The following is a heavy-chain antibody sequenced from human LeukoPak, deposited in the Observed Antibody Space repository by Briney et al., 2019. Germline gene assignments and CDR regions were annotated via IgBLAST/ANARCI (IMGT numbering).Heavy chain of an antibody. CDR3: ARRPIAAAANFDY. CDR2: IYPGDPDT. J-gene: IGHJ4*02. Sequence: GESLKISCKGSGYSFTSYWIGWVRQMPGKGLEWMGIIYPGDPDTRYSPSFQGQVTISADKSISTAYLQWSSLKASDTAMYYCARRPIAAAANFDYWGQGTLVTVSS. D-gene: IGHD6-13*01. CDR1: GYSFTSYW. V-gene: IGHV5-51*01.